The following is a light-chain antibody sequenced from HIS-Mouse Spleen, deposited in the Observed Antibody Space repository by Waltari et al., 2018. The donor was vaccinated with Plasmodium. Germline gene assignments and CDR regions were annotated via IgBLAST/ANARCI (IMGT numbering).Light chain of an antibody. J-gene: IGLJ3*02. CDR1: ALPTQY. Sequence: SYELPQPPSVSVSPGHTARITCAGDALPTQYAYWYQQTPGQAPGPVIYQDSEMPSGIPERFSGSSSGTTVTLTISGVQAEDEADYYCQSADSSGTYWVFGGGTKLTVL. CDR3: QSADSSGTYWV. CDR2: QDS. V-gene: IGLV3-25*03.